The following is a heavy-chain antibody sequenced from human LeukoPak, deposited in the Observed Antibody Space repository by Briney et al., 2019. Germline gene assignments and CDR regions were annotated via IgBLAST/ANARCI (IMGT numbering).Heavy chain of an antibody. V-gene: IGHV3-23*01. J-gene: IGHJ4*02. CDR3: AKHFCTGLDCSLFDS. CDR1: GFTFSSYS. D-gene: IGHD3/OR15-3a*01. Sequence: GGSLRLSCAASGFTFSSYSMNWVRQAPGKGLEWVSGIRSAVDTTHYADSVKGRFIISRDNSKNTLSLQLNSLRPEDTALYYCAKHFCTGLDCSLFDSWGQGTLVTVSS. CDR2: IRSAVDTT.